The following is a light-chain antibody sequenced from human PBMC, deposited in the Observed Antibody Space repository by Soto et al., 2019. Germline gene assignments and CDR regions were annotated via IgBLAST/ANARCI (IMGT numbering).Light chain of an antibody. CDR2: GAS. J-gene: IGKJ1*01. CDR3: HQRKSWPRT. V-gene: IGKV3-11*01. Sequence: IVLPQSPCTLSLSPASRATLSCTATPSVSNNNLAWYQQKPGQAPRLLIYGASNRAAGVPSRFSAWGSETDFTLTISDVQPEDFAVYYCHQRKSWPRTFGQGTKVDIK. CDR1: PSVSNNN.